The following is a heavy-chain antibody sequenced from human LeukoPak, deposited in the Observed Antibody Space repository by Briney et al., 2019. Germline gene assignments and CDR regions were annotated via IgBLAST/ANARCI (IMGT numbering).Heavy chain of an antibody. D-gene: IGHD6-13*01. V-gene: IGHV4-34*01. CDR1: GGSFNDYY. J-gene: IGHJ4*02. CDR3: ARGYSSSWYYFDY. Sequence: SETLSLTCALYGGSFNDYYWSWIRQPPGKGLEWIGEINHSGSTNYNPSLKSRATISVDTSKNQFSLKLSSVTAADTAVYYCARGYSSSWYYFDYWGQGTLVTVSS. CDR2: INHSGST.